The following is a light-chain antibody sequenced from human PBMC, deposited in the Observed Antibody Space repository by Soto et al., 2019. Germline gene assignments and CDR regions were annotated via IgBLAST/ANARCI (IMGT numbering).Light chain of an antibody. J-gene: IGKJ1*01. CDR1: QSVSSY. Sequence: EIVLTQSPATLSLPPGARDTLSCRASQSVSSYLAWYQQKPGQAPRLLIYDASNRATGIPARFSGSGSGTDFTLTISRLEPEDFAVYYCQQYGSSGTFGQGTRVDIK. CDR3: QQYGSSGT. CDR2: DAS. V-gene: IGKV3-11*01.